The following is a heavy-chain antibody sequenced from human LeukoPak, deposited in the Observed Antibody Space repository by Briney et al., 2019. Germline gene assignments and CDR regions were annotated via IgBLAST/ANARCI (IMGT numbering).Heavy chain of an antibody. CDR2: IYVGGST. CDR3: ARDGSPDVLTGYYLFGGFDC. CDR1: GFMVSGNY. D-gene: IGHD3-9*01. V-gene: IGHV3-66*01. Sequence: GGSLRLSCAASGFMVSGNYMGWVRQAPGKGLERVSLIYVGGSTLYANSVKDRFTISRDNSKNTLYLQMNSLRAEDTAVYYCARDGSPDVLTGYYLFGGFDCWGQGTLVTVSS. J-gene: IGHJ4*02.